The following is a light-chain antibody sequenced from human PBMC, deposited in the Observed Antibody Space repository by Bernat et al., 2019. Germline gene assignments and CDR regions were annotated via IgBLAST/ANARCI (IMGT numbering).Light chain of an antibody. Sequence: QSVLTQPPSVSGTPGQRVTISCSGSRSNIGGNTVKWYQQVPGEGPKLLIYSTNQRASGVPARFYASRSGTSASLTISGLRSEDEADYYCASWDDSLTEGVFGGGTKVTIL. CDR3: ASWDDSLTEGV. CDR1: RSNIGGNT. V-gene: IGLV1-44*01. J-gene: IGLJ2*01. CDR2: STN.